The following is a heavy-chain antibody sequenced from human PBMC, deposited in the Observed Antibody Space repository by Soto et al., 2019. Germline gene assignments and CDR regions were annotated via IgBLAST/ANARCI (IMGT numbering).Heavy chain of an antibody. J-gene: IGHJ3*02. CDR1: GFTFSSYA. CDR3: VRWFKXTGATSAGSRDPFDI. Sequence: GGSLRLSCAASGFTFSSYAMHWVRRAPGKGLEWVAAISHDGKNEFHADSVKGRFTISRDYAKNSLSLQMNSLRADDTAVYYCVRWFKXTGATSAGSRDPFDIWGHGTKVTVSS. V-gene: IGHV3-30*14. D-gene: IGHD1-26*01. CDR2: ISHDGKNE.